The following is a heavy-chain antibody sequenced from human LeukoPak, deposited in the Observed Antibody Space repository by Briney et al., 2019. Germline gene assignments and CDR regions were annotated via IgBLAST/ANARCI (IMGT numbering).Heavy chain of an antibody. D-gene: IGHD4-17*01. J-gene: IGHJ2*01. CDR2: ISYDGSNK. V-gene: IGHV3-30*14. CDR3: ARDPQVNDFGDYADYWYFDL. CDR1: GFTFSRYA. Sequence: GGSLRLSCAASGFTFSRYAMHWVRQAPGKGLEWVAVISYDGSNKYYADSVKGRFTISRDNSENTLYLQMNTLRVEDTAFYYCARDPQVNDFGDYADYWYFDLWGRGTLVTVSS.